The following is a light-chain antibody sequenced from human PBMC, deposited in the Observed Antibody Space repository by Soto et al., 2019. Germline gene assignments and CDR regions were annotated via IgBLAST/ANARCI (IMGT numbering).Light chain of an antibody. V-gene: IGLV1-40*01. J-gene: IGLJ3*02. CDR3: QSFDSSLSGV. CDR1: SSNIGAGYD. CDR2: GNT. Sequence: QSVLTQPPSVSGAPGQRVTISCTGSSSNIGAGYDVHWYQQRPGTAPKLLIFGNTNRPSGVPDRFSGSKSGTSASLAITGLQAEDEGDYYCQSFDSSLSGVFGGGTKLTVL.